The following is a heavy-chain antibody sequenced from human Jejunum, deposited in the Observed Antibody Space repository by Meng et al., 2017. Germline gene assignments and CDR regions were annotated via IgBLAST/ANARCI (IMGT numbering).Heavy chain of an antibody. CDR1: GFTFSDYW. D-gene: IGHD2-15*01. CDR3: AIVRSGGYRAFDI. Sequence: GESLKISCAASGFTFSDYWMHWVRQAPGKGLEWVSRIDSDGSSRSYADSVKGRFTISRDNAKKTLYLQMNSLRVEDTAVYFCAIVRSGGYRAFDIWGQGTMVTVSS. V-gene: IGHV3-74*01. CDR2: IDSDGSSR. J-gene: IGHJ3*02.